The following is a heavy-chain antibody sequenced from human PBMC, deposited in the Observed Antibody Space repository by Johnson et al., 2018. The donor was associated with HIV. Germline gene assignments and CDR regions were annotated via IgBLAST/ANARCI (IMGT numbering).Heavy chain of an antibody. CDR3: AKGDKMATITSRYDAFDL. Sequence: QEQLVESGGGLVKPGGSLRLSCAVSGFTFSDYYMSWIRQAPGKGLEWVSYISSSGSTKYYADSVKGRFTISRDNSKNTLYLQMNSLRAEDTAVYYCAKGDKMATITSRYDAFDLWGQGTMVIVSS. J-gene: IGHJ3*01. CDR2: ISSSGSTK. D-gene: IGHD5-24*01. V-gene: IGHV3-11*04. CDR1: GFTFSDYY.